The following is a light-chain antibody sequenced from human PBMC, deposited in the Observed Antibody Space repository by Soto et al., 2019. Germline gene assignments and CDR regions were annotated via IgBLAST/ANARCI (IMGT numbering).Light chain of an antibody. V-gene: IGLV2-11*01. CDR3: YSYAGTHTFV. Sequence: QSVLTQPRSVSGSPGQSATISCTGTANDVGGHNYVSWYQQHPGEAPKLLIYDVTERPSGVPDRFSGSKSGNTASLTISGLQTEDEADYYCYSYAGTHTFVFGTGTKLTVL. CDR1: ANDVGGHNY. CDR2: DVT. J-gene: IGLJ1*01.